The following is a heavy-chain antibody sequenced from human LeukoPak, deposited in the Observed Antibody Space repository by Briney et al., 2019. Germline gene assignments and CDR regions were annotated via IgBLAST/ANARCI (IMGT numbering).Heavy chain of an antibody. Sequence: SETLSLTCTVSGGSISSYYWSWIRQPPGKGLEWIGSISDSGSTNYNPSLKSRVTISLDTSNNQFSLKVTSVTAADTAMHYCARHDTSGRYISLWGQGTLVTVSS. D-gene: IGHD6-19*01. J-gene: IGHJ4*02. CDR2: ISDSGST. CDR1: GGSISSYY. CDR3: ARHDTSGRYISL. V-gene: IGHV4-59*08.